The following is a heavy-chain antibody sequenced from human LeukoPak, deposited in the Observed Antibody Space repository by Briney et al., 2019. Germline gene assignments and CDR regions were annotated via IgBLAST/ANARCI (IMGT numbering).Heavy chain of an antibody. Sequence: GGSLRLSCAASGFTFSSYWMSRVRQAPGKGLERVAHIKQDGSEKNYVDSVKGRFTISRDNDKNSLYLQMNSLRAEDTAVYYRARESGGATNVDYWGQGTLVTVSS. CDR3: ARESGGATNVDY. V-gene: IGHV3-7*01. CDR1: GFTFSSYW. D-gene: IGHD1-26*01. J-gene: IGHJ4*02. CDR2: IKQDGSEK.